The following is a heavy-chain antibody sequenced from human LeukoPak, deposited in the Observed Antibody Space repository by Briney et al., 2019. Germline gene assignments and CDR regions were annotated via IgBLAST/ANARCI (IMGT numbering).Heavy chain of an antibody. Sequence: GGSLRLSCAASGFTFDDYAMHWVRQAPGKGLEWVSGISWNSGSIGYADSVKGRFTISRDNAKNSLYLQMNSLRAEDTALYYCARVSVGGGYCSSTSCNKDNWFDPWGQGTLVTVSS. CDR2: ISWNSGSI. CDR1: GFTFDDYA. D-gene: IGHD2-2*01. CDR3: ARVSVGGGYCSSTSCNKDNWFDP. V-gene: IGHV3-9*01. J-gene: IGHJ5*02.